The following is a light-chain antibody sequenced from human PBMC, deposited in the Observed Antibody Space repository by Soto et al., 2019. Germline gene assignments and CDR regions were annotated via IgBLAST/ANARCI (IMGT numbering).Light chain of an antibody. J-gene: IGKJ1*01. V-gene: IGKV1-27*01. Sequence: DIQMTQSPSSLSASVGDRVTITCRASPGISNYLAWYQQKPGKVPKLLIYTASTLQSGVPSRFSGSGSGTDFTLTISSLQPEDVATYYCQKYNSAPWTFGQGTKVDIK. CDR2: TAS. CDR3: QKYNSAPWT. CDR1: PGISNY.